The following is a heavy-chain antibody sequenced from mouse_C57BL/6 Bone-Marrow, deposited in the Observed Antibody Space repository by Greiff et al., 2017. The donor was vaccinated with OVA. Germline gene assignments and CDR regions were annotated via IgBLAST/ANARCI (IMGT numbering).Heavy chain of an antibody. J-gene: IGHJ3*01. V-gene: IGHV5-6*02. CDR2: ISSGGSYT. CDR1: GFTFSSYG. Sequence: VKLMESGGDLVKPGGSLKLSCAASGFTFSSYGMSWVRQTPDKRLEWVATISSGGSYTYYPDSVTGGFTISRDTAKNTLYRQMSGLYSEDTAMYDGARRSYYGFAYWGQGTLVTVSA. D-gene: IGHD2-10*01. CDR3: ARRSYYGFAY.